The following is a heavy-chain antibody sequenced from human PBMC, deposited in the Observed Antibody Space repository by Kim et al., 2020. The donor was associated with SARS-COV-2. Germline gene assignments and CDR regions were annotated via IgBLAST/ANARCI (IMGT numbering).Heavy chain of an antibody. CDR2: IYYSGST. V-gene: IGHV4-39*01. CDR3: ARPVGYYDFWSGSHNYG. CDR1: GGSISSSSYY. Sequence: SETLSLTCTVSGGSISSSSYYWGWIRQPPGKGLEWIGSIYYSGSTYYNPSLKSRVTISVDTSKNQFSLKLSSVTAADTAVYYCARPVGYYDFWSGSHNYG. J-gene: IGHJ6*01. D-gene: IGHD3-3*01.